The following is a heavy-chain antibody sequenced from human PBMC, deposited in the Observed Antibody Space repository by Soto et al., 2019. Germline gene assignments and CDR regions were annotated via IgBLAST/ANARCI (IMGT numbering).Heavy chain of an antibody. D-gene: IGHD2-2*02. CDR3: AHIRPAIFDY. J-gene: IGHJ4*02. CDR1: GVSLSTSGVG. V-gene: IGHV2-5*02. Sequence: GSGPTLVNPTQTLTLTCNVSGVSLSTSGVGVGWIRQPPGKALEWLALIYWDDDKRSSPSLKSRLTITKDTSKNQVVLTMTNMAPVDTATYYCAHIRPAIFDYWGQGTLVIVSS. CDR2: IYWDDDK.